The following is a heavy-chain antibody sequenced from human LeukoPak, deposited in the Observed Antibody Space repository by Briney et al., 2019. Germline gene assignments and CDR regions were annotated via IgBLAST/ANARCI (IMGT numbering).Heavy chain of an antibody. CDR2: IIPIFGTA. Sequence: ASVTVSCKASGGTFSSYAISWVRQAPGQGLEWMGGIIPIFGTANYAQKFQGRVTITTDESTSTAYMELSSLRSEDTAVYYCAREGGGSYTSFDYWGQGTLVTVSS. D-gene: IGHD1-26*01. CDR1: GGTFSSYA. V-gene: IGHV1-69*05. CDR3: AREGGGSYTSFDY. J-gene: IGHJ4*02.